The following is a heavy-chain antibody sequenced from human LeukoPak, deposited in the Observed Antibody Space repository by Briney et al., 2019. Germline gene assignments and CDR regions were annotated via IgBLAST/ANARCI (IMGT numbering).Heavy chain of an antibody. Sequence: SETLSLTCAVYGGSFSGYYWSWIRQPPGKGLEWIGEINHSGSTNYNPSLKSRVTISVDTSKNQFSLKLSSVTAADTAVYYCARLRGGTATKRNWFDPWGQGTLVTVSS. CDR2: INHSGST. V-gene: IGHV4-34*01. CDR3: ARLRGGTATKRNWFDP. CDR1: GGSFSGYY. D-gene: IGHD1-1*01. J-gene: IGHJ5*02.